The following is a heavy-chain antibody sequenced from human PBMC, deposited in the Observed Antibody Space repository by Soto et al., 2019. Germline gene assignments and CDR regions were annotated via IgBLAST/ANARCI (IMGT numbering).Heavy chain of an antibody. Sequence: QVQLQESGPGLVKPSQTLSLTCTVSGGSISCGGYYWSWIRQHPGKGLEWIGYIYYSGSTYYNPSLKSRVTISVDTSKNQFSLKLSSVTAADTAVYYCARERRIAAAVLDYWGQGTLVTVSS. J-gene: IGHJ4*02. V-gene: IGHV4-31*03. CDR1: GGSISCGGYY. D-gene: IGHD6-13*01. CDR3: ARERRIAAAVLDY. CDR2: IYYSGST.